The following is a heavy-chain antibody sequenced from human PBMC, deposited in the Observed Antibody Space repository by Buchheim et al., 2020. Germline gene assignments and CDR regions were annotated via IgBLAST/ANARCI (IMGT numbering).Heavy chain of an antibody. Sequence: QVQLQESGPGLVKPSETLSLTCTVSGGSVSSGSYYWSWIRQPPGKGLEWIGYIYYSGSTNYNPSLKSRVTISVDTSKNQFSLKLSPVTAADTAVYYCARSLGATRIDYWGQGTL. CDR3: ARSLGATRIDY. CDR1: GGSVSSGSYY. D-gene: IGHD1-26*01. CDR2: IYYSGST. V-gene: IGHV4-61*01. J-gene: IGHJ4*02.